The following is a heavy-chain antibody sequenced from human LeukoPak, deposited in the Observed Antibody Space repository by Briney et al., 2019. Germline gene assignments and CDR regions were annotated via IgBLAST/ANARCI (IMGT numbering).Heavy chain of an antibody. CDR2: INTNTGNP. Sequence: GASVKVSCKASGYTFTSYAMNWVRQAPGQGLEWMGWINTNTGNPTYAQGFTGRFVFSLDTSVSTAYLQISSLKAEDTAVYYCARDLWALSWMVTATSAGYNWFDPWGQGTLVTVSS. V-gene: IGHV7-4-1*02. CDR3: ARDLWALSWMVTATSAGYNWFDP. CDR1: GYTFTSYA. J-gene: IGHJ5*02. D-gene: IGHD2-21*02.